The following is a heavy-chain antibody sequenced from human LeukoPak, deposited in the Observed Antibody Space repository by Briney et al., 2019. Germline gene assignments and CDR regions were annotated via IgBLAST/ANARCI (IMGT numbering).Heavy chain of an antibody. D-gene: IGHD3-22*01. CDR2: IIPIFGTA. Sequence: ASVKVSCKASGGTFSGYAISWVRQAPGQGLEWMGGIIPIFGTANYAQKFQGRVTITADESTSTAYMELSSLRSEDTAVYYCASKYYYEPAEYFQHWGQGTLVTVSS. CDR1: GGTFSGYA. CDR3: ASKYYYEPAEYFQH. J-gene: IGHJ1*01. V-gene: IGHV1-69*13.